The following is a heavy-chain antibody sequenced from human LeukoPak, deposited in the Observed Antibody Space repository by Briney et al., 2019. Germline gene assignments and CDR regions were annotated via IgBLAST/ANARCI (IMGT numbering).Heavy chain of an antibody. CDR1: GGPIISHY. D-gene: IGHD3-10*01. J-gene: IGHJ5*02. V-gene: IGHV4-59*08. CDR3: ARHSRLLWFGELLGGRRGFDP. CDR2: ISNSGST. Sequence: SETLSLTCTVSGGPIISHYWTWIRQSPVKGLEWIGDISNSGSTNYNPSLKSRVTISVDTSKNQFSLKLSSVTAADTAVYYCARHSRLLWFGELLGGRRGFDPWGQGTLVTVSS.